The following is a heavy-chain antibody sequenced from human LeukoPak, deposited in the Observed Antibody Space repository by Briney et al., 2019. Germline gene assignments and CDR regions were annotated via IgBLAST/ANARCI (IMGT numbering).Heavy chain of an antibody. CDR3: TRGPLRFLEWPYYYYYGMDV. D-gene: IGHD3-3*01. J-gene: IGHJ6*02. V-gene: IGHV3-49*04. CDR1: GFTFGDYA. CDR2: IIRKGYGGTT. Sequence: GRSPRLSCTASGFTFGDYAMSWVRQAPGKGLEWVGFIIRKGYGGTTEYAASVKGRFTISRDDSKSIAYLKMTRLKTEDTAVYYCTRGPLRFLEWPYYYYYGMDVWGQGTTVTVSS.